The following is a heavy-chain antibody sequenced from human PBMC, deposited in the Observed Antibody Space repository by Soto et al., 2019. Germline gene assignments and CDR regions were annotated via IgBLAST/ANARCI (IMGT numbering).Heavy chain of an antibody. CDR2: ISGSGLTI. Sequence: HPGGSLRLSCAASGFIFSDYEINWVRQAPGKGLEWVSYISGSGLTIYYADSVKGRFTISRDNARNSLYLQMNSLRVEDTAVYYCARGPYRNTYNWFDSWGQGTLVTVSS. CDR3: ARGPYRNTYNWFDS. J-gene: IGHJ5*02. V-gene: IGHV3-48*03. D-gene: IGHD5-12*01. CDR1: GFIFSDYE.